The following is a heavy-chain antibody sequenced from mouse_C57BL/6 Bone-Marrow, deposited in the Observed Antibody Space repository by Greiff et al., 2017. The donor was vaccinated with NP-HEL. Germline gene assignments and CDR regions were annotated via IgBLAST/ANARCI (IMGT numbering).Heavy chain of an antibody. J-gene: IGHJ1*03. V-gene: IGHV8-8*01. CDR3: ARTSFYYYGSSYDWYFDV. Sequence: QVTLKESGPGILQPSQTLSLTCSFSGFSLSTFGMGVGWIRQPSGKGLEWLAHLWWDDDEYFTTALKGWATISKGTSKNQVCLKIANVDTADTATYYCARTSFYYYGSSYDWYFDVWGTGTTVTVSS. CDR2: LWWDDDE. D-gene: IGHD1-1*01. CDR1: GFSLSTFGMG.